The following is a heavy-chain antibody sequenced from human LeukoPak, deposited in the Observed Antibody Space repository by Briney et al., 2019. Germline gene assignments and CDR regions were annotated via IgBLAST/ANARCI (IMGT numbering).Heavy chain of an antibody. Sequence: PGGSLRLSCTASGFSVSHNYMNWVRQAPGKGLEWVALMYSGGNTHYADSVKGRFTISRDNSKNTLYLQMSSLRVEDTAVYYCTRDTPGIAASVSGGRGQGTLVTVSS. CDR2: MYSGGNT. V-gene: IGHV3-53*01. CDR3: TRDTPGIAASVSGG. D-gene: IGHD6-13*01. J-gene: IGHJ4*02. CDR1: GFSVSHNY.